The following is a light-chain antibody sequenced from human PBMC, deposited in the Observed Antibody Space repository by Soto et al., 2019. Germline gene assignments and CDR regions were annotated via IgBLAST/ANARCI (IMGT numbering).Light chain of an antibody. CDR1: SGYVGTYSL. CDR3: GLYVGATTYV. Sequence: QSALAQPASVSGSTGQSITISCTGASGYVGTYSLVSWYQQHPGKAPKVVIYEGHKRPSGVPDRFSGSTSVNTASLTISGLQTDDGADYYFGLYVGATTYVVGTGTTLTVL. J-gene: IGLJ1*01. V-gene: IGLV2-23*01. CDR2: EGH.